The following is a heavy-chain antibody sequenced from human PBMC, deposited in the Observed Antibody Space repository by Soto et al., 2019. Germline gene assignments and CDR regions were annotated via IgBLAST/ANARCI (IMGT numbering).Heavy chain of an antibody. D-gene: IGHD3-9*01. CDR1: GFTFSSYP. Sequence: PGGSLRLFFAASGFTFSSYPMSWVPQASGKGLEGVSAISGSGGSTYYADSVKGRFTISRDNSKNTLYLQMNSLRGEDTAVYYCGKDLYISLWPCSWGQGTLVTVSS. J-gene: IGHJ4*02. CDR3: GKDLYISLWPCS. V-gene: IGHV3-23*01. CDR2: ISGSGGST.